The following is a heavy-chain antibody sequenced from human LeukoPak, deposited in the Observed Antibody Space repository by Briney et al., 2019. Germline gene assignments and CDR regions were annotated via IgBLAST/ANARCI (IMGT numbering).Heavy chain of an antibody. V-gene: IGHV1-18*01. J-gene: IGHJ6*03. D-gene: IGHD2-2*01. Sequence: GASVKVSCKASGYTFTNYGVSWVRQAPGQGLEWMGWVNAYNGDTHYAQNLQGRLTMTTDTSTSMAFMELRSLRPDDTAVYFCARWGLVAPGTYYYYYMDVWGRGTTVTVSS. CDR1: GYTFTNYG. CDR3: ARWGLVAPGTYYYYYMDV. CDR2: VNAYNGDT.